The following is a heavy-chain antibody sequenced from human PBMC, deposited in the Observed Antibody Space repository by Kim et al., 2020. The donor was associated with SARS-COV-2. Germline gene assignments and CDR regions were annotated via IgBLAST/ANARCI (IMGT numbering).Heavy chain of an antibody. D-gene: IGHD2-2*01. V-gene: IGHV4-34*01. CDR1: GGSFSGYY. CDR2: INHSGST. CDR3: ARVGIVVVPAAIYGRGDAFDI. J-gene: IGHJ3*02. Sequence: SETLSLTCAVYGGSFSGYYWSWIRQPPGKGLELIEEINHSGSTNYNPSLKSRVTISVDTSKNQFSLKLSSVTAADTAVYYCARVGIVVVPAAIYGRGDAFDIWGQGTMVTVSS.